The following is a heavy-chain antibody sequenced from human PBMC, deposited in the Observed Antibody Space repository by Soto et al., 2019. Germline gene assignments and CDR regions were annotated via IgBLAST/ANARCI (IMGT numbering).Heavy chain of an antibody. J-gene: IGHJ5*02. CDR1: GGSISSSSYY. Sequence: PSETLSLTCTVSGGSISSSSYYWGWIRQPPGKGLEWIGSIYYSGSTYYNPSLKSRVTISVDTSKNQFSLKLSSVTAADTAVYYCARHPMTYIVLVTNWFDPWGQGTLVTVSS. V-gene: IGHV4-39*01. CDR2: IYYSGST. CDR3: ARHPMTYIVLVTNWFDP. D-gene: IGHD2-2*01.